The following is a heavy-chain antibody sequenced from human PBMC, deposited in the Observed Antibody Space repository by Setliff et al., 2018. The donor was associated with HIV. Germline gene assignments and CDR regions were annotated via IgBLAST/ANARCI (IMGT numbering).Heavy chain of an antibody. J-gene: IGHJ4*02. CDR1: GGSISSGGYY. Sequence: SETLSLTCTVSGGSISSGGYYWGWIRQPPGKGLEWIGSIYYSGSTYYNPSLKSRVTISVDTSKNQFSLKLSSVTAADTAVYYCARLRVNSGSYGAYYFDYWGQGTLVTVSS. CDR2: IYYSGST. CDR3: ARLRVNSGSYGAYYFDY. D-gene: IGHD1-26*01. V-gene: IGHV4-39*01.